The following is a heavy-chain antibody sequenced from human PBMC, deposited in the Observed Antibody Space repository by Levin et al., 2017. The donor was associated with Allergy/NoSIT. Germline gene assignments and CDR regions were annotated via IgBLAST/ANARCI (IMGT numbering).Heavy chain of an antibody. Sequence: PGGSLRLSCAASGFTFSSYAMHWVRQAPGKGLEWVAVISYDGSNKYYADSVKGRFTISRDNSKDPLYLQMNGLKTEDTSVYYYTTEVWARKVRDDYWGQGTLVTVSS. D-gene: IGHD1-1*01. CDR2: ISYDGSNK. V-gene: IGHV3-30*04. CDR1: GFTFSSYA. CDR3: TTEVWARKVRDDY. J-gene: IGHJ4*02.